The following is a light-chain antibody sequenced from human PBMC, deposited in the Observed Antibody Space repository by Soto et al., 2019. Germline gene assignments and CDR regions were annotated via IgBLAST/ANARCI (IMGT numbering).Light chain of an antibody. CDR2: AAS. Sequence: DIQMTQSPSSLSASVGDRVTITCRASQSLSSYLNWYQQKPGKAPNLLIYAASSLQSGVPSRFSGSGSGTDFTLTISSLQPEDFATYYCQQSYSTPRTFGQGTKVDIK. CDR3: QQSYSTPRT. J-gene: IGKJ1*01. V-gene: IGKV1-39*01. CDR1: QSLSSY.